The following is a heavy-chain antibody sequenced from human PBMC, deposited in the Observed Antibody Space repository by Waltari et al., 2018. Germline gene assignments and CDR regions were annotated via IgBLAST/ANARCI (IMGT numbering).Heavy chain of an antibody. CDR3: ARDRTITMVRGVYYYYGMDV. CDR2: INHSGST. V-gene: IGHV4-34*01. D-gene: IGHD3-10*01. Sequence: QVQLQQWGAGLLKPSETLSLTCAVYGGSFSGYYWSWIRQPPGKGLEWIGEINHSGSTNYNPSLKSRFPISVDTAKNQFSLKLSSVTAADTAVYYCARDRTITMVRGVYYYYGMDVWGQGTTVTVSS. CDR1: GGSFSGYY. J-gene: IGHJ6*02.